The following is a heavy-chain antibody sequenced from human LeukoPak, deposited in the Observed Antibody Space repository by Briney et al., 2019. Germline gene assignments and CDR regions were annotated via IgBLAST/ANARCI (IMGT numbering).Heavy chain of an antibody. CDR2: INWNGGST. J-gene: IGHJ4*02. CDR3: ARDIRLYDYGDYVAGY. Sequence: PGGSLRLSCAASGFTFDDYGMSWVRQAPGKGLEWVSGINWNGGSTGYADSVKGRFTISRDNAKNSLYLQMNSLRAEDTALYYCARDIRLYDYGDYVAGYWGQGTLVTVSS. V-gene: IGHV3-20*04. D-gene: IGHD4-17*01. CDR1: GFTFDDYG.